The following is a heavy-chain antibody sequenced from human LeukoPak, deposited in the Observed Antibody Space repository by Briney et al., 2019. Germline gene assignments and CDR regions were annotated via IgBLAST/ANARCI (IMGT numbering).Heavy chain of an antibody. V-gene: IGHV3-74*01. D-gene: IGHD2/OR15-2a*01. CDR3: ASLLEG. CDR1: GFRFSDTW. CDR2: ITSDGKLT. J-gene: IGHJ4*02. Sequence: PGGSLRLSCAASGFRFSDTWMHWVRHVPGKGLVWVSRITSDGKLTAYADSVKGRLTISRDNAKNILYLQMNSLRVGDTAVYYCASLLEGWGQGTLVTVSS.